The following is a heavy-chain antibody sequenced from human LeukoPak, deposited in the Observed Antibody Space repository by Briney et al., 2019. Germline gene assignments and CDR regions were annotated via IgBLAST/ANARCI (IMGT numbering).Heavy chain of an antibody. CDR3: ARDWYSGYDYRVDAFDI. V-gene: IGHV3-21*01. CDR1: GFTFSSYS. D-gene: IGHD5-12*01. J-gene: IGHJ3*02. Sequence: GGSLRLSCAASGFTFSSYSMNWVRQAPGKGLEWVSSISSSSSYIYYADSVKGRFTISRDNAKNSLYLQMNSLRAEDTAVYYCARDWYSGYDYRVDAFDIWGQGTMVTVSS. CDR2: ISSSSSYI.